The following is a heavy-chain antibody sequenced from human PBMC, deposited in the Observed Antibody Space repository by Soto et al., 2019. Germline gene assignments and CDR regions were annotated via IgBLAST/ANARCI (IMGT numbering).Heavy chain of an antibody. CDR1: GGSISSSSYY. CDR3: ASDYDDYQSDY. CDR2: IYYSGST. J-gene: IGHJ4*02. D-gene: IGHD4-17*01. Sequence: SETLSLTCTFSGGSISSSSYYWGWIRQPPGKGLEWIGSIYYSGSTYYNPSLKSRVTISVDTSKNQFSLTLSSVTADYTAVYYCASDYDDYQSDYWGQGTLVTVSS. V-gene: IGHV4-39*01.